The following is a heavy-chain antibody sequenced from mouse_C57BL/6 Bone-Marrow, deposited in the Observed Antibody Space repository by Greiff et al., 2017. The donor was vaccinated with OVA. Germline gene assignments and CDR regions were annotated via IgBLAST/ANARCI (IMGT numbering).Heavy chain of an antibody. J-gene: IGHJ3*01. V-gene: IGHV1-81*01. D-gene: IGHD2-1*01. CDR3: ARGGIYYGNYEGFAY. CDR2: IYPRRGNT. Sequence: VMLVESGAELARPGASVKLSCKASGYTFTSYGISWVKQRTGQGLEWIGEIYPRRGNTYYNEQFKGKATLTADKSSSTAYMELRSLTSEDAAVDFGARGGIYYGNYEGFAYWGQGTLVTVSA. CDR1: GYTFTSYG.